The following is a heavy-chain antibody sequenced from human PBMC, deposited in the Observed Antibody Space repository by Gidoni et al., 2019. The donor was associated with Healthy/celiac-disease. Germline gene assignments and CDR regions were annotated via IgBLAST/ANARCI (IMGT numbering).Heavy chain of an antibody. CDR1: GGSFSGYY. V-gene: IGHV4-34*01. CDR3: ASVAVTTRYYYYGMDV. J-gene: IGHJ6*02. CDR2: INHSGST. Sequence: QVQLQQWGAGLLKPSETLSLTCAVYGGSFSGYYWSWIRQPPGKGLEWIGEINHSGSTNYNPSLKSRVTISVDTSKNQFSLKLSSVTAADTAVYYCASVAVTTRYYYYGMDVWGQGTTVTVSS. D-gene: IGHD4-17*01.